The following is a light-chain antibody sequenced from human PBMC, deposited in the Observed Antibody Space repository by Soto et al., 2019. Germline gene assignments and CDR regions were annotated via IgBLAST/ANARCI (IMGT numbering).Light chain of an antibody. CDR1: TGAVTSGHH. J-gene: IGLJ3*02. Sequence: QAVVTQESSLTVSPGGTVTLTCASSTGAVTSGHHPNWLQQKPGQAPRTLIYSTNNKQDWTPARFSGSLLEGKAALTVSGVQPEDEAEYYSLFYYGGAQPHWVFGGGTKLTAL. V-gene: IGLV7-43*01. CDR2: STN. CDR3: LFYYGGAQPHWV.